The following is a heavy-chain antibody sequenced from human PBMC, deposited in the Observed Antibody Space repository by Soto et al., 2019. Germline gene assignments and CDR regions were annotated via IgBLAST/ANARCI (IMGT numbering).Heavy chain of an antibody. CDR3: ARQATTSWSY. J-gene: IGHJ4*02. Sequence: SETLSLTCTVSVDSFSRYYWSWIRQPPGKGLEWIGYVYYSGNTDYNPPLKSRVTISVDTSKNQFSLKLSSVTAADTAVYYCARQATTSWSYWGQGTLVTVSS. CDR2: VYYSGNT. CDR1: VDSFSRYY. D-gene: IGHD2-2*01. V-gene: IGHV4-59*08.